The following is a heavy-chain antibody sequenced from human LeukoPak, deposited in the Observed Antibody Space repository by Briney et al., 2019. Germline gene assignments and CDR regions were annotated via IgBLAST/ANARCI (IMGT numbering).Heavy chain of an antibody. J-gene: IGHJ5*02. CDR2: ISSGSSYI. V-gene: IGHV3-21*01. CDR1: GFTLSSHS. CDR3: ARDNSRDGYPT. Sequence: GGSLRLSCAASGFTLSSHSMNWVRQAPGKGLQWVSSISSGSSYIYYADSVKGRFTISRDNAKNSLYLQMNSLRAEDTAVYYCARDNSRDGYPTWGQGTLVTVSS. D-gene: IGHD5-24*01.